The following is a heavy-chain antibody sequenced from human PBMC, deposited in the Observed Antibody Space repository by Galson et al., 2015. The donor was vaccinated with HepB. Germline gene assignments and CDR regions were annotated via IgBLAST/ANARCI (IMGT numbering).Heavy chain of an antibody. V-gene: IGHV3-74*01. CDR3: AKDHGRPDDY. CDR2: INEDGSRT. CDR1: GVTFSRYW. D-gene: IGHD5-24*01. J-gene: IGHJ4*02. Sequence: SLRLSCAVSGVTFSRYWMHWVRQVPGKGLVWVSRINEDGSRTDYADSVRGRFTISRDNAKNMVYLQMNSLRAEDTAVYHCAKDHGRPDDYWGQGTMVTVST.